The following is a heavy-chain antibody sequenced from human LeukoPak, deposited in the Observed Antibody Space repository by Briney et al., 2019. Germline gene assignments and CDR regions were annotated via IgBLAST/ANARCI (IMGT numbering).Heavy chain of an antibody. Sequence: ASVKVSCKASGYTFTSYGISWVRQAPGQGLEGMGWISAYNGNTNYAQKLQGRVTMTTDTSTSTAYMELRSLRSDDAAVYYCARVLLWFGELFYCYHYGMDVWGQGTTVTVSS. V-gene: IGHV1-18*01. J-gene: IGHJ6*02. CDR1: GYTFTSYG. CDR3: ARVLLWFGELFYCYHYGMDV. D-gene: IGHD3-10*01. CDR2: ISAYNGNT.